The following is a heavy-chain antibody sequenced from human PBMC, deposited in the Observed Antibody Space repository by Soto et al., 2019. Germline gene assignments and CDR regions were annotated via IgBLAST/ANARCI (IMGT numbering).Heavy chain of an antibody. CDR1: GYTFTAYD. CDR2: VSPHSAST. V-gene: IGHV1-8*01. Sequence: QVQLVQSGAEVRRPGASVRVSCKASGYTFTAYDINWVRQATGQGLEWMGWVSPHSASTGFAQKYRGRITMTTNTTIPTAYMELTSLRPDDSAVYFCARGGYSSSWEFDFWGRGTLVTVSP. J-gene: IGHJ4*02. D-gene: IGHD6-6*01. CDR3: ARGGYSSSWEFDF.